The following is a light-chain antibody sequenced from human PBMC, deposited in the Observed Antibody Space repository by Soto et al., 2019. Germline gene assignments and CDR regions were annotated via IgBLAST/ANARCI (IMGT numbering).Light chain of an antibody. Sequence: EIVLTQSPATLSLSPGQRATLSCRASQSVSSYLAWYKQKPGQAPRLLIYDASNRATGIPARFSGSGSGTDFTLTISSPEPEDFEVYYCQQRSNWPPTFGQGTRLEIK. CDR1: QSVSSY. V-gene: IGKV3-11*01. CDR2: DAS. CDR3: QQRSNWPPT. J-gene: IGKJ5*01.